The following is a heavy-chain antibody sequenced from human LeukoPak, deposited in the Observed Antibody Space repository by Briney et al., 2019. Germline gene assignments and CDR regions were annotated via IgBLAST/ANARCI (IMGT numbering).Heavy chain of an antibody. J-gene: IGHJ3*02. CDR2: VNHSGST. V-gene: IGHV4-34*01. D-gene: IGHD5-24*01. CDR1: GGPFSGYS. CDR3: ARGRYCSATICSGGDAFDI. Sequence: SETLSLTCAVHGGPFSGYSWNWIRQPPGMGLEWIGEVNHSGSTNYNPSLKSRVTISVGTAKNQFSLKLSSVTAADTAVYYCARGRYCSATICSGGDAFDIWGQGTVVTVSS.